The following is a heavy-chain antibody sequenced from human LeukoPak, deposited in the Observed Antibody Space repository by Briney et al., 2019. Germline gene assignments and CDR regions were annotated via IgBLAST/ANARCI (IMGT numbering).Heavy chain of an antibody. CDR2: INPSGGST. D-gene: IGHD3-9*01. V-gene: IGHV1-46*01. J-gene: IGHJ5*02. CDR1: GYTFTSYY. Sequence: ASVKVSCKASGYTFTSYYMHWVRQAPGQGLEWMGIINPSGGSTSYAQKFQGRVTMTRDTSTSTVYMELSSLRSEDTAVYFFPGEDVIRYFDWLSDNWFDPWGQGTLVTVSS. CDR3: PGEDVIRYFDWLSDNWFDP.